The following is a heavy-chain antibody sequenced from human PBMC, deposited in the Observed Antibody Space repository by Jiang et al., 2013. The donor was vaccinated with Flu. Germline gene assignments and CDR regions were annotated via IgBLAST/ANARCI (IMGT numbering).Heavy chain of an antibody. Sequence: GAEVKKPGSSVKVSCKVSEGTFSSYAITWVRQAPGQGLEWMGGILPILGAANYAQKFQARITITADDLTRTAYMELSSLRAEDTAVYYCARGGGRITAAGTKYYYYQMDVWGQGTTVIVSS. J-gene: IGHJ6*02. D-gene: IGHD6-25*01. CDR2: ILPILGAA. CDR3: ARGGGRITAAGTKYYYYQMDV. V-gene: IGHV1-69*01. CDR1: EGTFSSYA.